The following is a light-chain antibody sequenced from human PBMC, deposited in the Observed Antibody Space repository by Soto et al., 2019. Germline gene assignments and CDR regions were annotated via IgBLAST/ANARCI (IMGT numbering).Light chain of an antibody. CDR1: QSISSN. CDR2: RAS. V-gene: IGKV3-15*01. J-gene: IGKJ1*01. CDR3: HQYENWPQT. Sequence: EIVMTQSPATLSVSPGARAPLSCRASQSISSNLAWYQQHLGQAPRLLIYRASTRATGIPARFSGSGSGTEFTLTISSLQSEDFALYYCHQYENWPQTFGQGIKVDIK.